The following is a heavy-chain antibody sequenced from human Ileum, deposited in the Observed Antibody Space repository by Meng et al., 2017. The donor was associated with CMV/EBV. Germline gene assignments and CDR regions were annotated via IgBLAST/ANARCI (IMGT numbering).Heavy chain of an antibody. V-gene: IGHV3-74*01. J-gene: IGHJ6*02. CDR1: GFSFSGYW. CDR3: LRDSYSNYGGSLYGMDV. D-gene: IGHD4-11*01. CDR2: IINDGTST. Sequence: GESLKISCAASGFSFSGYWMHWVRQGPGKGLVWVSRIINDGTSTNYADSVKGRFTISRDNAKNTLYLQMNSLGAEDAAVYYCLRDSYSNYGGSLYGMDVWGQGTTVTVSS.